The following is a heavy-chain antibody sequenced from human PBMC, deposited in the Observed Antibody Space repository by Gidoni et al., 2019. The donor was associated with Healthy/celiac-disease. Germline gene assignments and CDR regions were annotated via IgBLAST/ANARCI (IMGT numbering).Heavy chain of an antibody. Sequence: QVQLVQSGAAVTQPGASVTVSCKVSGYTLTELSMHWVRQAPGKGLEWMGGFDPEDGETIYAQKFQGRVTMTEDTSTDTAYMELSSLRSEDTAVYYCATLPSRGYYYWDDYWGQGTLVTVSS. V-gene: IGHV1-24*01. J-gene: IGHJ4*02. CDR3: ATLPSRGYYYWDDY. CDR2: FDPEDGET. D-gene: IGHD3-22*01. CDR1: GYTLTELS.